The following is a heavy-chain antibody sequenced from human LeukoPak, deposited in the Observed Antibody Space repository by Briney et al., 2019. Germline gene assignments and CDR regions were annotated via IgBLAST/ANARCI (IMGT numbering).Heavy chain of an antibody. Sequence: SETLSLTCSVSGVSISSYYWSWIRQPPGKGLEWIGYVYYSGSTNYNPSLKNRVTISVDTSKNQFSPKLSSVTAADTAVYYCARQSSGSYYGWYFDLWGRGTLVTVSS. D-gene: IGHD1-26*01. CDR1: GVSISSYY. J-gene: IGHJ2*01. V-gene: IGHV4-59*01. CDR3: ARQSSGSYYGWYFDL. CDR2: VYYSGST.